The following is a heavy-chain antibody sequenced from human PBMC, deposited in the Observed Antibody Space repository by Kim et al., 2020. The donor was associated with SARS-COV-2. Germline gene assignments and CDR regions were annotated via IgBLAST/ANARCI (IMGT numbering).Heavy chain of an antibody. D-gene: IGHD5-12*01. J-gene: IGHJ4*02. V-gene: IGHV4-59*13. Sequence: SETLSLTCTVSGGSISSYYWSWIRQPPGKGLEWIGYIYYSGSTNYNPSPKSRVTISVDTSKNQFSLKLSSVTAADTAVYYCARVLRYSGYDFWGGVDYWGQGTLVTVSS. CDR2: IYYSGST. CDR1: GGSISSYY. CDR3: ARVLRYSGYDFWGGVDY.